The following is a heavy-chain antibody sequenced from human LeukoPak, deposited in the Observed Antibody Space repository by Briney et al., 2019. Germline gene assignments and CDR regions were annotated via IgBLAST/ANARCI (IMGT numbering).Heavy chain of an antibody. CDR1: GFTFSSSE. V-gene: IGHV3-48*03. CDR3: ARGGTGATRYDTFDI. J-gene: IGHJ3*02. Sequence: GGCVRLSCAASGFTFSSSEMAWVRQAPGKGLEWLSYISRSGSTIYYADSVKGRFTISRDNAKNSLYLQMNSLRAEDTAVYYCARGGTGATRYDTFDIWGEGAVVSVSS. D-gene: IGHD1-7*01. CDR2: ISRSGSTI.